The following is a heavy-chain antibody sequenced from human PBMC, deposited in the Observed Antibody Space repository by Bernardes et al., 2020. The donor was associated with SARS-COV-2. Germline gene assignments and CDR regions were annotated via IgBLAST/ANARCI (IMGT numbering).Heavy chain of an antibody. Sequence: GGSLRLSCAASGFTFSSYSMNWVRQAPGKGLEWVSSISSSSSYIYYADSVKGRFTISRDNAKNSLYLQMNSLRAEDTAVYYCARGLERPLIVVVPAANDYWGQGTLVTVSS. V-gene: IGHV3-21*01. CDR3: ARGLERPLIVVVPAANDY. CDR1: GFTFSSYS. J-gene: IGHJ4*02. CDR2: ISSSSSYI. D-gene: IGHD2-2*01.